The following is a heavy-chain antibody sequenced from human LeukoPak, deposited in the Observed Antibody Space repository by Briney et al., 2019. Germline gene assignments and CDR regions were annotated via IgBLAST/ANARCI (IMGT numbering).Heavy chain of an antibody. CDR2: INHSRST. CDR1: GGSFSGYY. CDR3: ARGRLSRYGMDV. Sequence: SETLSLTCAVYGGSFSGYYWSWIRQPPGKGLEWIGEINHSRSTNYNPSLKSRVTISVDTSKNQFSLKLSSVAAADTAVYYCARGRLSRYGMDVWGKGTTVTVSS. J-gene: IGHJ6*04. D-gene: IGHD2-15*01. V-gene: IGHV4-34*01.